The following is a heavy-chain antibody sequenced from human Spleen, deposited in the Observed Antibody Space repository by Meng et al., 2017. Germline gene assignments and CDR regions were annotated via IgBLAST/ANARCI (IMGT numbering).Heavy chain of an antibody. V-gene: IGHV3-15*04. J-gene: IGHJ4*02. Sequence: EVQLVESGGGLVKPGGSLRLSCVASGVSFTDAWMSWVRQAPGKGLEWVGRIETKSEGGTADYAAPVKGRFSISRDDSKNTLYLQMNTLISEDTGVYFCATGAAAADHWGQGTLVTVSS. D-gene: IGHD6-13*01. CDR2: IETKSEGGTA. CDR3: ATGAAAADH. CDR1: GVSFTDAW.